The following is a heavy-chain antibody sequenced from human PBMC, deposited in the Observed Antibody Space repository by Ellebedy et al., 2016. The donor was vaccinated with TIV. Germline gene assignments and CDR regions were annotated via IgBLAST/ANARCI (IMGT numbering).Heavy chain of an antibody. CDR3: AKVVKGSLDP. CDR1: GFRFSDSY. Sequence: GGSLRLXXAASGFRFSDSYMSWIRQAPGKGLEWVSYISSGGTTIHYADSVKGRFTISRDNAKNSLYLQRNSLRAEDTAVYYCAKVVKGSLDPWGQGTLVTVSS. J-gene: IGHJ5*02. CDR2: ISSGGTTI. V-gene: IGHV3-11*01. D-gene: IGHD2-15*01.